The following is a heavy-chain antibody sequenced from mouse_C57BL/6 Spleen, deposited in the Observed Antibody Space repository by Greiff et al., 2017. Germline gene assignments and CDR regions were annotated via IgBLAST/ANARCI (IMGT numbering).Heavy chain of an antibody. CDR2: IDPEYGET. CDR3: ARCYDSGDAMDY. V-gene: IGHV14-2*01. Sequence: EVKLVESGAELVKPGASVKLSCTASGFNIKDYYMHWVKQRTEQGLEWIGRIDPEYGETKYAPKFQGKATITADTSSNTAYLQLSSLTSEDTAVYYCARCYDSGDAMDYWGQGTSVTVSS. CDR1: GFNIKDYY. J-gene: IGHJ4*01. D-gene: IGHD2-4*01.